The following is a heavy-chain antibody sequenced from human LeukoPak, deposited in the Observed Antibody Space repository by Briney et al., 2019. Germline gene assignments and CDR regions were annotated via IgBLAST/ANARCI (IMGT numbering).Heavy chain of an antibody. CDR2: INPNSGGT. J-gene: IGHJ6*02. V-gene: IGHV1-2*02. Sequence: ASVKVSCTASGYTFTGYYMHWVRQAPGQGLEWMGWINPNSGGTNYAQKFQGRVTMTRDTSISTAYMELSRLRSDDTAVYYCASSYDCSSTSCYVAPTVGMDVWGQGTTVTVSS. D-gene: IGHD2-2*01. CDR1: GYTFTGYY. CDR3: ASSYDCSSTSCYVAPTVGMDV.